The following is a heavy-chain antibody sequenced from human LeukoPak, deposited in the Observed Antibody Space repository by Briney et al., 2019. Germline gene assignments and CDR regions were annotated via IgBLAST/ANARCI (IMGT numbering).Heavy chain of an antibody. Sequence: ETLSLTCTVSGGCISSYYWSWIRQPPGKGLEWIGYIYYSGSTNYNPSLKSRVTISVDTSKNQFSLKLSSVTAADTAVYYCARHIVVVPAGIVLFDPWGQGTLVTVSS. CDR3: ARHIVVVPAGIVLFDP. V-gene: IGHV4-59*08. J-gene: IGHJ5*02. CDR1: GGCISSYY. D-gene: IGHD2-2*01. CDR2: IYYSGST.